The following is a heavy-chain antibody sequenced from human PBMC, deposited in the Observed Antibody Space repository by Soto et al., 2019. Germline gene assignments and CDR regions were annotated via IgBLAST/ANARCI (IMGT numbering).Heavy chain of an antibody. Sequence: QVQLVQSGAEVKKPGASVKVSCKASGYTFTSYAMHWVRQAPGQRLEWMGWINAGNGNTKYSQKFQGRVTITRDTSASTAYMELSSLRSEDTAVYYCAREYPMTTVTDWFDPWGQGTLVTVSS. CDR1: GYTFTSYA. CDR3: AREYPMTTVTDWFDP. J-gene: IGHJ5*02. D-gene: IGHD4-4*01. CDR2: INAGNGNT. V-gene: IGHV1-3*01.